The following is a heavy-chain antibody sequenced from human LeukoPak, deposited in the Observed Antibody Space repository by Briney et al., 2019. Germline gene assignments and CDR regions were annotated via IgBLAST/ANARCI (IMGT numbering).Heavy chain of an antibody. J-gene: IGHJ4*02. CDR1: GFNFHDVG. Sequence: GGLRLSCAAYGFNFHDVGMSWVRQAPGKGLEWVSGINWNGGSTGYADSVKGRFTISRDNAKNSLYLQMNSLRAEDTALYYCARDLSSFTMVRGVISPDYWGQGTLVTVSS. D-gene: IGHD3-10*01. CDR3: ARDLSSFTMVRGVISPDY. V-gene: IGHV3-20*04. CDR2: INWNGGST.